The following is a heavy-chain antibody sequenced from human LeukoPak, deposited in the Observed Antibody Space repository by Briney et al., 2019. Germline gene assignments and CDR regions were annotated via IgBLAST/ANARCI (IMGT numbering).Heavy chain of an antibody. Sequence: SETLSLTCTVSGGSISSHYWSWIRQPPGKGLEWIGYIYYSGSTNYNPSLKSRVTISVDTSKNQFSLKLSSVTAADTAVYFCARDAGYYDFWSGYYNYYYMDVWGKGTTVTVSS. CDR3: ARDAGYYDFWSGYYNYYYMDV. D-gene: IGHD3-3*01. CDR1: GGSISSHY. J-gene: IGHJ6*03. CDR2: IYYSGST. V-gene: IGHV4-59*11.